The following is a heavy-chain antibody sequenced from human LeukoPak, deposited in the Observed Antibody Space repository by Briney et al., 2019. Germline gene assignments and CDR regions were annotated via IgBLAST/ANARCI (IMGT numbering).Heavy chain of an antibody. Sequence: SGTLSLTCAVSGGSISSSNWWSWVRQPPGKGLEWIGEIYHSGSTNYNPSLKSRVTISVDKSKNQFSLKLSSVTAADTAVYYCARSPEYYDFWSGYYHFLDYWGQGTLVTVSS. D-gene: IGHD3-3*01. J-gene: IGHJ4*02. CDR1: GGSISSSNW. CDR3: ARSPEYYDFWSGYYHFLDY. CDR2: IYHSGST. V-gene: IGHV4-4*02.